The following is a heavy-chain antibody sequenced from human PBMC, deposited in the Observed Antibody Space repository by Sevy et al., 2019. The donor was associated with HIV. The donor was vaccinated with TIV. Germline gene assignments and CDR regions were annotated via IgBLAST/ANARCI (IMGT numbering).Heavy chain of an antibody. CDR2: IIPIFGTA. D-gene: IGHD5-18*01. CDR1: GGTFSSYA. V-gene: IGHV1-69*06. J-gene: IGHJ5*02. CDR3: ARGYSYKHGSFDP. Sequence: SVKVSCKASGGTFSSYAISWVRQAPGQGLEWMGGIIPIFGTANYAQKFQGRVTITADKSTSTAYMELSSLRSEDTAVYYCARGYSYKHGSFDPWGQGTLVTVSS.